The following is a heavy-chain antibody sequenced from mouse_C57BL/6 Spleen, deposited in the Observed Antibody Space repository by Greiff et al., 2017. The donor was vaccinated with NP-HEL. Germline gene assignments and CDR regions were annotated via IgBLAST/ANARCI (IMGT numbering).Heavy chain of an antibody. D-gene: IGHD2-5*01. CDR2: IDPSDSYT. CDR1: GYTFTSYW. Sequence: VQLQQPGAELVRPGTSVKLSCKASGYTFTSYWMHWVKQRPGQGLEWIGVIDPSDSYTNYNQKFKGKATLTVDTSSSTAYMQLSSLTSEDSAVYYCARIHYSNYDYWGQGTTLTVSS. V-gene: IGHV1-59*01. CDR3: ARIHYSNYDY. J-gene: IGHJ2*01.